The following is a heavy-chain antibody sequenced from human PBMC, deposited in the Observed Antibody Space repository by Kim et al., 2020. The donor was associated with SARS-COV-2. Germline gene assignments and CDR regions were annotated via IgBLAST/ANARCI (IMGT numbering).Heavy chain of an antibody. D-gene: IGHD6-13*01. CDR1: GFTFSSYA. J-gene: IGHJ2*01. Sequence: GGSLRLSCEASGFTFSSYAMHWVRQAPGKGLEWVAVISYDGSNKYYADSVKGRFTISRDNSKNTLYLQMNSLRAEDTAVYYCARGVAAAGIRGWYFDLWGRGTLVTVSS. V-gene: IGHV3-30-3*01. CDR2: ISYDGSNK. CDR3: ARGVAAAGIRGWYFDL.